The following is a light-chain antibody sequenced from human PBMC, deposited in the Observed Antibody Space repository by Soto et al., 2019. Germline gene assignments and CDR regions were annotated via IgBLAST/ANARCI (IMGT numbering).Light chain of an antibody. CDR1: QSVRDY. J-gene: IGKJ4*01. V-gene: IGKV3-11*01. CDR3: QQRSTWPLT. CDR2: DAS. Sequence: EIVLTQSPVTPSLSAGETATLSCRASQSVRDYLAWYQRKPGQAPRLLIYDASNRATGIPARFSGSGSGTDFTLSIISLEPEDFAVYYCQQRSTWPLTFGGGTKVDIK.